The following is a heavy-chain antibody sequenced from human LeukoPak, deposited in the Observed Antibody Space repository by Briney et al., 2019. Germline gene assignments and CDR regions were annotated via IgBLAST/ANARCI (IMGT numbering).Heavy chain of an antibody. Sequence: SVKVSCKASGYTFTSYAISWVRQAPGQGLEWMGGIIPIFGTANYAQKFQGRVTITADESTSTAYMELSSLRSEDTAVYYCARGVVGATTGAYSFDYWGRGTLVTVSS. CDR2: IIPIFGTA. J-gene: IGHJ4*02. CDR1: GYTFTSYA. D-gene: IGHD1-26*01. CDR3: ARGVVGATTGAYSFDY. V-gene: IGHV1-69*13.